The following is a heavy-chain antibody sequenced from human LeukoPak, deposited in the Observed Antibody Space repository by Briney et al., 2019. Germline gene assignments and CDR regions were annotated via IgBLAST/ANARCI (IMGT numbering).Heavy chain of an antibody. CDR2: MNTNSGNT. CDR3: ARGEVRELLRQDWFDP. Sequence: APLKASSKASGSTFTTYDITRVRQATSQRLEWRGWMNTNSGNTGYAQKFQGRVTMTRNTSISTAYMELSSLRSEDTAVYYCARGEVRELLRQDWFDPWGQGTLVTVSS. CDR1: GSTFTTYD. V-gene: IGHV1-8*01. J-gene: IGHJ5*02. D-gene: IGHD1-26*01.